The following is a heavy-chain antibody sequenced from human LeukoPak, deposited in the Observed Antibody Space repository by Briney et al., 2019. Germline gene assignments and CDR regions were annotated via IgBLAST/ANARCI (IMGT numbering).Heavy chain of an antibody. D-gene: IGHD1-26*01. Sequence: SETLSLTCSVSGGSISSYYWSCIRQPPGKGLEWIEYIYYSGSTKYNPSLESRVTISVDTSKSQFSLKLSSVTTADTAVYYCARGGGSPEFWGQGTQVTVSS. CDR1: GGSISSYY. CDR2: IYYSGST. CDR3: ARGGGSPEF. V-gene: IGHV4-59*01. J-gene: IGHJ4*02.